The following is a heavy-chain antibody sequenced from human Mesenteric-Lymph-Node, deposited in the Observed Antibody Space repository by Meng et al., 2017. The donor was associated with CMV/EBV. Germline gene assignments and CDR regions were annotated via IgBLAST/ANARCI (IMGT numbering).Heavy chain of an antibody. J-gene: IGHJ4*02. Sequence: SLMTSCAFSGSTFDDHVMSWVRQVPGKGLEWISGINWNGDSTAYADFVKGRFAISRDNAKNSLYLRMNSLRAEDSAVYYCARVGHTIFGVRPPDFWGRGTLVTVSS. CDR3: ARVGHTIFGVRPPDF. CDR1: GSTFDDHV. V-gene: IGHV3-20*04. CDR2: INWNGDST. D-gene: IGHD3-3*01.